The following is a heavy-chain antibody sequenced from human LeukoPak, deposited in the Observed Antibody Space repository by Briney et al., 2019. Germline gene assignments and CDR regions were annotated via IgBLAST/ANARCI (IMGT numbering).Heavy chain of an antibody. Sequence: GGSLRLSCAASGFTFSDYYMSWIRQAPGKGLEWVSYISSSSSYTNYADSVKGRFTISRDNAKNSLYLQMNSLRAEDTAVYYCARAPHYSNYGPYYYGMDVWGQGTTVTVS. CDR3: ARAPHYSNYGPYYYGMDV. J-gene: IGHJ6*02. D-gene: IGHD4-11*01. V-gene: IGHV3-11*06. CDR1: GFTFSDYY. CDR2: ISSSSSYT.